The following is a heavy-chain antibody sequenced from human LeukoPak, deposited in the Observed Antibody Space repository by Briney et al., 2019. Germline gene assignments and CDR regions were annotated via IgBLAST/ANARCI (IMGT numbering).Heavy chain of an antibody. CDR1: GGSISSYY. CDR2: IYTSGNT. Sequence: ASETLSLTCTVSGGSISSYYWSWIRQPAGKGLEWIGRIYTSGNTNYNASLKSRVSMSVDTSKNHFSLKLSSVTAADTAVFYCARENSGSYREFDYWGQGTLVTVSS. J-gene: IGHJ4*02. V-gene: IGHV4-4*07. CDR3: ARENSGSYREFDY. D-gene: IGHD1-26*01.